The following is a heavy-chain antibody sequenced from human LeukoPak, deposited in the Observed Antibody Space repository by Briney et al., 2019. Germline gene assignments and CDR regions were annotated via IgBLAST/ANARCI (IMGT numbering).Heavy chain of an antibody. D-gene: IGHD6-19*01. CDR2: MNPNGGNT. CDR1: GYTFTSYD. CDR3: ARENTEEWLGFDY. J-gene: IGHJ4*02. Sequence: ASVKVSCKASGYTFTSYDINWVRQATGQGLEWMGWMNPNGGNTGYAQKFQGRVTMTRNTSISTAYMELSSLRSEDTAVYYCARENTEEWLGFDYWGQGTLVTVSS. V-gene: IGHV1-8*01.